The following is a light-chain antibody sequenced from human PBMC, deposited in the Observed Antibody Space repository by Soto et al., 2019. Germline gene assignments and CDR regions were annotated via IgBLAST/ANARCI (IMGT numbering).Light chain of an antibody. CDR3: QQRSDWYT. J-gene: IGKJ2*01. Sequence: EIVLTQSPATLSLPPGERATLSCRASQSVSTYLAWYQQKPGQAPRLLIYNAANRAAGIPARFSGSGSGTDSTLTISRLEPGDFAVYYCQQRSDWYTFGQGPKLESK. CDR2: NAA. CDR1: QSVSTY. V-gene: IGKV3-11*01.